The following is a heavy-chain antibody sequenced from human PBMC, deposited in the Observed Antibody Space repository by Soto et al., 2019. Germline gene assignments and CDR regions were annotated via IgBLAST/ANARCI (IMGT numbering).Heavy chain of an antibody. CDR3: ASVGSGCSRGYYFDY. D-gene: IGHD6-19*01. CDR2: ISAYNGNT. V-gene: IGHV1-18*01. J-gene: IGHJ4*02. Sequence: ASVKVSCKASGYTFTSYGISWVRQAPGQGLEWMGWISAYNGNTNYAQKLQGRVTMTTDTSTSTAYMELRSLRSDDTAVYYCASVGSGCSRGYYFDYWGQGTLVTVSS. CDR1: GYTFTSYG.